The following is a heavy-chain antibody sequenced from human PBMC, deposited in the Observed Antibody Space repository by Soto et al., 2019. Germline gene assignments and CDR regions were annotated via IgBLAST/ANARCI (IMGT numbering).Heavy chain of an antibody. CDR1: GGTFSTYG. CDR3: ARVTEIVGATGWFDP. J-gene: IGHJ5*02. V-gene: IGHV1-69*12. Sequence: QVQLVQSGAEVKKPGSSVKVSCKASGGTFSTYGISWVRQAPGQGLEWMGGIIPIFGTGNYAQKFQGRVTIIADESTSTAYMELSSLRSEDTAVYYCARVTEIVGATGWFDPWGQGTLVTVSS. CDR2: IIPIFGTG. D-gene: IGHD1-26*01.